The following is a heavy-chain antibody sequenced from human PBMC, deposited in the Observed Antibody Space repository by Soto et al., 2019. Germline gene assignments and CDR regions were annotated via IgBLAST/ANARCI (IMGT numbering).Heavy chain of an antibody. CDR2: IDPSDSYT. D-gene: IGHD3-3*01. V-gene: IGHV5-10-1*01. Sequence: SYGGRRMSKKQGKGLEWMGRIDPSDSYTNYSPSFQGHVTISADKSISTAYLQWSSLKASDTAMYYCARQRYDFWSGYPAAYSYGMDVWGQATTV. J-gene: IGHJ6*02. CDR1: SYG. CDR3: ARQRYDFWSGYPAAYSYGMDV.